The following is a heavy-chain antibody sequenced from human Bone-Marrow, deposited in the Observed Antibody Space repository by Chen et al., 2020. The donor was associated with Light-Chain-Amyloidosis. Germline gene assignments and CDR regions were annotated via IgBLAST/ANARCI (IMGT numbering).Heavy chain of an antibody. V-gene: IGHV1-69*01. CDR1: GGTFNTYD. D-gene: IGHD4-4*01. CDR2: IHPIHGTA. J-gene: IGHJ4*02. Sequence: QVQLVQPGAEVKKPGSSVKVSCKASGGTFNTYDINWVRLAPGQGLEWMGGIHPIHGTASYTHKFQARDTITADEASSTSYMVLSNLTSGDTALYYCAEGPYSNLGYWGQGTLVTVSS. CDR3: AEGPYSNLGY.